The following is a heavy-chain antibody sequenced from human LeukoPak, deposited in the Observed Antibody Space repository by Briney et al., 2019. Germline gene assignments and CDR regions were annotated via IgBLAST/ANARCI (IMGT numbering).Heavy chain of an antibody. Sequence: PGGSLRLSCAASGFTFSDYYMSWIRQASVKGLEWVSYISSSGSTIYYADSVKGRFTISRDNAKNSLYLQMNSLRAEDTAVYYCARDKPAGYYDSSGYYLGGAFDIWGQGTMVTVSS. CDR2: ISSSGSTI. CDR1: GFTFSDYY. J-gene: IGHJ3*02. D-gene: IGHD3-22*01. CDR3: ARDKPAGYYDSSGYYLGGAFDI. V-gene: IGHV3-11*01.